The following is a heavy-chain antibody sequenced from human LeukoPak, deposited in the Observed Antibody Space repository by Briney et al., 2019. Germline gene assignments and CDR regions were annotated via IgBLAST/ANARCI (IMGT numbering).Heavy chain of an antibody. CDR3: ARNGRHYDILTGYYNVPGDY. V-gene: IGHV1-2*06. Sequence: ASVKVSCKAPGYTFTGYYMHWVRQAPGQGLEWMGRINPNSGGTNYAQKFQGRVTMTRDTSISTAYMELSRLRSDDTAVYYCARNGRHYDILTGYYNVPGDYWGQGTLVTVSS. CDR2: INPNSGGT. J-gene: IGHJ4*02. D-gene: IGHD3-9*01. CDR1: GYTFTGYY.